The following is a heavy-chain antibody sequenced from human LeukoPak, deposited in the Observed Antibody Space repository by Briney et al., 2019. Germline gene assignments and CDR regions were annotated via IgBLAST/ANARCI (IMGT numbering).Heavy chain of an antibody. V-gene: IGHV4-38-2*01. J-gene: IGHJ4*02. CDR2: IYHSGST. CDR1: GGSFSGYY. CDR3: ASSTDLYCSGGSCYSVDYGAIDY. D-gene: IGHD2-15*01. Sequence: SETLSLTCAVYGGSFSGYYWGWIRQPPGKGLEWIGSIYHSGSTYYNPSLKSRVTISVDTSKNQFSLKLSSVTAADTAVYYCASSTDLYCSGGSCYSVDYGAIDYWGQGTLVTVSS.